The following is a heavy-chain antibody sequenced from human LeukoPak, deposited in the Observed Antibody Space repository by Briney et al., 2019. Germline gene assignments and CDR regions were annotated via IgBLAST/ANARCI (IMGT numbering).Heavy chain of an antibody. CDR1: GGSISSYY. Sequence: SETLSLTCTVSGGSISSYYWNWIRQPPGKGLEWIGEINHSGSTNYNPSLKGRVTISVDTSKNQFSLKLSSVSAADTAVYYCARGGITMTIWGQGTLVTVSS. CDR3: ARGGITMTI. V-gene: IGHV4-34*01. J-gene: IGHJ4*02. CDR2: INHSGST. D-gene: IGHD3-22*01.